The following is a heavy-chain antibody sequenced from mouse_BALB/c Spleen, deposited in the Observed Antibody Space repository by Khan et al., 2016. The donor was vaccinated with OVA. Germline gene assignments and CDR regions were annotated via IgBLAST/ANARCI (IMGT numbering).Heavy chain of an antibody. Sequence: QMQLMQSGAELVKPGASVKFSCKASGYTFTSFYMYWVKQTPGQGLEWIGEINPNNGGTTVTDKFKSQVTLTVDTSSSTAYLELSSLTSEDSAVYYCTRGGYGSPFAYWGQGNLVTVSA. J-gene: IGHJ3*01. D-gene: IGHD1-1*01. V-gene: IGHV1S81*02. CDR3: TRGGYGSPFAY. CDR1: GYTFTSFY. CDR2: INPNNGGT.